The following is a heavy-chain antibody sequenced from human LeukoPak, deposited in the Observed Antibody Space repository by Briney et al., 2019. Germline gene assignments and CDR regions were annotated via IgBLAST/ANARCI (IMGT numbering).Heavy chain of an antibody. V-gene: IGHV3-30*02. CDR1: GFTFNRYA. D-gene: IGHD3-22*01. CDR2: IWYDGGNK. J-gene: IGHJ4*02. CDR3: AKDERGYYDSSGFFGAIDY. Sequence: GSLRLSCAASGFTFNRYAMHWVRQAPGKGLEWVAFIWYDGGNKYYADSVKGRFTVSRDNSKNTLYLQMNSLRAEDTAVYYCAKDERGYYDSSGFFGAIDYWGQGSLVSVSS.